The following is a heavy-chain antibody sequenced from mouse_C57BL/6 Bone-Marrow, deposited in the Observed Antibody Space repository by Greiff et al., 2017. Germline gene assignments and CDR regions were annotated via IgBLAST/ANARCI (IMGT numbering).Heavy chain of an antibody. J-gene: IGHJ2*01. D-gene: IGHD3-2*01. CDR3: ARFDLDIDY. Sequence: QVQLQQSGAELVKPGASVKMSCKASGYTFTSYWITWVKQRPGQGLEWVGDIYPGSGSPNYNETFKSKATLTVDTSSSTAYMQLSSLTSEDSAVYYCARFDLDIDYWGQGTTLTVSS. CDR1: GYTFTSYW. V-gene: IGHV1-55*01. CDR2: IYPGSGSP.